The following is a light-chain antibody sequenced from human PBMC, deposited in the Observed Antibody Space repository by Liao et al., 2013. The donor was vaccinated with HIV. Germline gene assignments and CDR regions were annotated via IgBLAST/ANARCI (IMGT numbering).Light chain of an antibody. CDR2: QDS. V-gene: IGLV3-1*01. CDR1: KLEDKF. CDR3: QAWDNTLVA. J-gene: IGLJ2*01. Sequence: SYELTQPPSVSVSPGQTASITCSGDKLEDKFVCWFQQKPGQSPVLVIYQDSKRPSGIPERFSGSNSGNTATLTISGTQAMDEADYYCQAWDNTLVAFGGGTRLTVL.